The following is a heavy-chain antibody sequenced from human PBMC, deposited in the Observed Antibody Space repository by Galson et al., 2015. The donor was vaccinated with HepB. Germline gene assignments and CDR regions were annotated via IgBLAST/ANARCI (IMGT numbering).Heavy chain of an antibody. J-gene: IGHJ6*02. V-gene: IGHV1-69*13. Sequence: SVKASCKASGGTFSSYAISWVRQAPGQGLEWMGGIIPIFGTANYAQKFQGRVTITADESTSTAYMELSSLRSEDTAVYYCARNSGSYFGEGGYYGMDVWGQGTTVTVSS. CDR2: IIPIFGTA. D-gene: IGHD1-26*01. CDR3: ARNSGSYFGEGGYYGMDV. CDR1: GGTFSSYA.